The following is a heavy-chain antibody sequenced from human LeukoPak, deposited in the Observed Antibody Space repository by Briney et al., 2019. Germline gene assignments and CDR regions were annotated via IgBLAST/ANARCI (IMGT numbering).Heavy chain of an antibody. CDR1: GLTFRTYW. CDR2: IKPDGSDE. V-gene: IGHV3-7*01. CDR3: ASGGHVDY. J-gene: IGHJ4*02. Sequence: GSLRLSCAVSGLTFRTYWMTWVRQAPGKGLEWVANIKPDGSDENYVDSVKGRFTISRDNAKSSMFLQMNSLRAEDTAVYFCASGGHVDYSGPGTLVTVSS. D-gene: IGHD3-10*01.